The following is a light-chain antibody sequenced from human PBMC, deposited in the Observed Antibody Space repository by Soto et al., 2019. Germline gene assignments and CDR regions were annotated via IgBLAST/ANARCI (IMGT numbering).Light chain of an antibody. J-gene: IGLJ2*01. CDR2: EDS. Sequence: NFLLTQPHSVSESPGQTVTISCTRSSGSIASDYVQWYQQRPGSAPINVIFEDSQRPSGVPDRFSGSIDSSSNSASLTISRLTTEDAADYYCQSVDGKYVVFGGGTKVTVL. CDR1: SGSIASDY. V-gene: IGLV6-57*04. CDR3: QSVDGKYVV.